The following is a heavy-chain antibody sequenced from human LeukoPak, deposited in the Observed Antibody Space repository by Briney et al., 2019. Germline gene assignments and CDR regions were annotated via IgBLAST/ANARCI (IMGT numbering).Heavy chain of an antibody. V-gene: IGHV4-38-2*02. D-gene: IGHD1-26*01. CDR3: ARETPLWELPRAYYYYYMDV. CDR2: IYHSGST. Sequence: SETLSLTCTVSGYSISSGYYWGWIRQPPGKGLEWIGSIYHSGSTYYNPSLKSRVTISVDTSKNQFSLKLSSVTAADTAVYYCARETPLWELPRAYYYYYMDVWGKGTTVTVSS. J-gene: IGHJ6*03. CDR1: GYSISSGYY.